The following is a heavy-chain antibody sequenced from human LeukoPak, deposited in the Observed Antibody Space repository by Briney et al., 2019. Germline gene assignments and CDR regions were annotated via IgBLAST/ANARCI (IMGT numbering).Heavy chain of an antibody. CDR1: GFTVSTYD. V-gene: IGHV3-48*01. D-gene: IGHD3-3*01. J-gene: IGHJ4*02. CDR2: FGISGTI. Sequence: GGSLRLSCAASGFTVSTYDVQWVRQAPGEGPQWIAYFGISGTIYYADSVRGRFTISRDSAKNSLHLEMNSLRVDDTAIFYCAAYGFYPYWGQGTPVTVSS. CDR3: AAYGFYPY.